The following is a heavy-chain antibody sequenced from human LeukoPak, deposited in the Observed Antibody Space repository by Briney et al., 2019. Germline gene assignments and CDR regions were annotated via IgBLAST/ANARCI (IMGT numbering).Heavy chain of an antibody. CDR3: ARAGSMVRGNYYFDY. CDR1: GFTFSTYG. Sequence: QPGGSLRLSCAASGFTFSTYGMHWVRQAPGKGLEWEAFIRSDGINKYYADSVKGRFTISRDNAKNSLYLQMNSLRAEDTAVYYCARAGSMVRGNYYFDYWGQGTLVTVSS. D-gene: IGHD3-10*01. V-gene: IGHV3-30*02. CDR2: IRSDGINK. J-gene: IGHJ4*02.